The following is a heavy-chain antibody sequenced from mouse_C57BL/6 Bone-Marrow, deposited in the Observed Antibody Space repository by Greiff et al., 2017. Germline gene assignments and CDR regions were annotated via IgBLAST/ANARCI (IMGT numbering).Heavy chain of an antibody. V-gene: IGHV1-69*01. CDR3: ARRGAYCNDEDDFDY. CDR2: IDPSDSYP. Sequence: QVPLQQPGAELVMPGASVKLSCKASGYTFTSYWMHWVKQRPGQGLEWIGEIDPSDSYPNYNQKFKGKSTLTVDKSSSTAYMQLSSLISEDSAVYYCARRGAYCNDEDDFDYWGQGTTLTVSS. J-gene: IGHJ2*01. CDR1: GYTFTSYW. D-gene: IGHD2-12*01.